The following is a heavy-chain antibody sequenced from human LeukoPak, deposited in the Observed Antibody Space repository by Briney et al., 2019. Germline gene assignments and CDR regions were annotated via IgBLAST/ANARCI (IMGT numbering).Heavy chain of an antibody. J-gene: IGHJ3*02. CDR2: IYYSGST. Sequence: SETLSLTCTASGGPISSYYWSWIRQPPGKGLEWIGYIYYSGSTNYNPSLKSRVTISVDTSKNQFSLKLSSVTAADTAVYYCARTAAYYYDSSGQSDIWGQGTMVTVSS. CDR3: ARTAAYYYDSSGQSDI. D-gene: IGHD3-22*01. CDR1: GGPISSYY. V-gene: IGHV4-59*01.